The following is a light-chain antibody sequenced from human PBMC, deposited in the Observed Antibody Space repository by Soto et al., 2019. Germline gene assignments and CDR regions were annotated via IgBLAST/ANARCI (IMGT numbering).Light chain of an antibody. CDR2: DVT. CDR3: SSFTGSSYV. CDR1: SSDVGNNNY. J-gene: IGLJ1*01. Sequence: QSALTQPASVSGSPGQWITISCTGTSSDVGNNNYVSWYQQNPGKAPKVMICDVTNRPSGVSNRFSGSKSGNTASLTISGLQAEDEADYYCSSFTGSSYVFGTGTKVTVL. V-gene: IGLV2-14*01.